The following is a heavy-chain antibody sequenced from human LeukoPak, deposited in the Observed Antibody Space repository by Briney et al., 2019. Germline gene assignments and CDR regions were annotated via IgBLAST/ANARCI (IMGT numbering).Heavy chain of an antibody. CDR2: IYSSGNT. V-gene: IGHV4-4*07. J-gene: IGHJ3*02. CDR3: ARERGILRGDAFDI. D-gene: IGHD1-26*01. Sequence: PSDTLSLTCTVSGVSFSSYYWTWIRQPAGKGLEWIGRIYSSGNTNYNPSLESRVTMSIDTSKNQFSLKLTSVTAADTAVYYCARERGILRGDAFDIWGQGTMVTVSS. CDR1: GVSFSSYY.